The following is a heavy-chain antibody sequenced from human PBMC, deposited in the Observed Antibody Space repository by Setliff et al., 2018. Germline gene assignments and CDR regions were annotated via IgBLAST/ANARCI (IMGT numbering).Heavy chain of an antibody. Sequence: SETLSLTCAAYGGTFSDYYWTWIRQPPGKGLEWIGEINHSGSTNYNPSLKSRVTMSVDTSKNQFSLNLTSVTAADTAVYYCARVTGFLYMDVWGKGTTVTVSS. CDR2: INHSGST. D-gene: IGHD3-3*01. V-gene: IGHV4-34*10. CDR1: GGTFSDYY. CDR3: ARVTGFLYMDV. J-gene: IGHJ6*03.